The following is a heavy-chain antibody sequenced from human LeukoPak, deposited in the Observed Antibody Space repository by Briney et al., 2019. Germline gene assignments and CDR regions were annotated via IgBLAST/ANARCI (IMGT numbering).Heavy chain of an antibody. D-gene: IGHD3-10*01. J-gene: IGHJ4*02. V-gene: IGHV4-59*01. CDR3: AKSQYSFGSGATRPLFDY. CDR2: IYYSGST. Sequence: SSETLSLTCTVSGGSISSYYWSWIRQPPGKGLEWIGYIYYSGSTNYNPSLKSRVTISVKTSKNQFSLKLRSVTAADTAVYYCAKSQYSFGSGATRPLFDYWGQGTQVTVSS. CDR1: GGSISSYY.